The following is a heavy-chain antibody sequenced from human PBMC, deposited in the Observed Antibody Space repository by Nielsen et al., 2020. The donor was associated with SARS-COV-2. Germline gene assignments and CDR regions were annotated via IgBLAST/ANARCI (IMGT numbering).Heavy chain of an antibody. D-gene: IGHD6-19*01. CDR1: GYTFTSYG. CDR3: ARVKGSGWKKVEFDY. J-gene: IGHJ4*02. V-gene: IGHV1-18*01. CDR2: ISAYNGNT. Sequence: ASVKVSCKASGYTFTSYGISWVRQAPGQGLEWMGWISAYNGNTNYAQKLQGRVTMTTDTSTSTAYMELRSLRSDDTAVYYCARVKGSGWKKVEFDYWGQGTLVTVSS.